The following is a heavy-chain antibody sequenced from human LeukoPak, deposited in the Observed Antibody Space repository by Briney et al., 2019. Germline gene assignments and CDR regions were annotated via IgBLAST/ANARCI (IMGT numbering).Heavy chain of an antibody. V-gene: IGHV4-38-2*02. CDR3: ARRIAVAARPFDY. D-gene: IGHD6-19*01. CDR2: IYHSGST. Sequence: PSETLSLTCTVSGYSISSGYYWGWIRQPPGKGLEWIGSIYHSGSTYYNPSLKSRVTISVDTSKNQFSLKLSSVTAADTAVYYCARRIAVAARPFDYWGQGTLVTVSS. CDR1: GYSISSGYY. J-gene: IGHJ4*02.